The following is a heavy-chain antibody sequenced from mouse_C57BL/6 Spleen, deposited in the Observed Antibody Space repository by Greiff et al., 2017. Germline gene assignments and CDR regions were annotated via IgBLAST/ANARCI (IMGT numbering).Heavy chain of an antibody. CDR1: GYTFTSYW. V-gene: IGHV1-50*01. Sequence: QVQLQQPGAELVKPGASVKLSCKASGYTFTSYWMQWVKQRPGQGLEWIGEIDPSDSYTNYNQKFKGKATLTVDTSSSTAYMQLSSLTSEDSAVYYCARGHARGFAYWGQGTLVTVSA. J-gene: IGHJ3*01. D-gene: IGHD6-1*01. CDR3: ARGHARGFAY. CDR2: IDPSDSYT.